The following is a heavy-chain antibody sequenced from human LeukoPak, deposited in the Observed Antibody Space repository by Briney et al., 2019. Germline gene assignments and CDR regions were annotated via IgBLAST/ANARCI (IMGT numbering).Heavy chain of an antibody. D-gene: IGHD6-13*01. CDR2: ISSSSSNI. CDR3: ARGKTAASGVFDY. J-gene: IGHJ4*02. V-gene: IGHV3-48*01. Sequence: GGSLRLSRAASGFTFSSYSMNWVRQAPGQGLEWVSYISSSSSNIYYADSVKGRFTISRDNAKNSLYLQMNSLRAEDTAVYYCARGKTAASGVFDYWGQGTLVTVSS. CDR1: GFTFSSYS.